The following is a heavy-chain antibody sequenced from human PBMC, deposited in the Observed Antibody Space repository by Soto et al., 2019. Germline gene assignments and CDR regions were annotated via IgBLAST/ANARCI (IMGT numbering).Heavy chain of an antibody. Sequence: QVQLQESGPGLVKPSQTLSLTCTVSGGSISSTDYYWSWIRQRPEKGLEYIGYIYYSGNTYYNQSLRSRDTMSLHTSQNQSSLRLNSVTAADTAGYYCARVRIGLSTTPNWFDPWGQGTLVTVSS. D-gene: IGHD1-26*01. CDR2: IYYSGNT. J-gene: IGHJ5*02. CDR1: GGSISSTDYY. V-gene: IGHV4-31*03. CDR3: ARVRIGLSTTPNWFDP.